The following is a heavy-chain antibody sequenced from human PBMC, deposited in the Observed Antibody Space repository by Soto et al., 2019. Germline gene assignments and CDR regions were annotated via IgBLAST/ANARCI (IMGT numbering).Heavy chain of an antibody. Sequence: EVQLVESGGGLAQPGGSLRLSCAASGFTFSSYSMNWVRQAPGKGLEWVSYINSGGTTIYYADSVKGRFTISRDNAKNSLYLQMNSLRDEDTAVYYCARDPSRGIRYEVDPWGQGTLVTVSS. CDR3: ARDPSRGIRYEVDP. J-gene: IGHJ5*02. CDR2: INSGGTTI. V-gene: IGHV3-48*02. CDR1: GFTFSSYS. D-gene: IGHD3-16*01.